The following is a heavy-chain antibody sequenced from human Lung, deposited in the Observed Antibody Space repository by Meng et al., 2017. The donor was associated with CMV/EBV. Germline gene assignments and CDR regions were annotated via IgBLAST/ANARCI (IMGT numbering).Heavy chain of an antibody. D-gene: IGHD1-14*01. CDR1: GYFFTGHF. J-gene: IGHJ6*01. CDR3: ARAQDTTSADYYNYGIDV. V-gene: IGHV1-2*02. Sequence: ASVKVSCKASGYFFTGHFVHWVRQAPGQGLEWMGWINPNSGGTKYTQKFQGRVTMTRDTSISTVYMELSGLRSDDTAMYYCARAQDTTSADYYNYGIDVWXQGHXVTVDS. CDR2: INPNSGGT.